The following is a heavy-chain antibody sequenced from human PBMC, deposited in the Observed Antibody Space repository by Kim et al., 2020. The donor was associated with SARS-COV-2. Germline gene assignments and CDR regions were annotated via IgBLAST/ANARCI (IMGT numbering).Heavy chain of an antibody. J-gene: IGHJ6*02. CDR1: GGTFSSYA. Sequence: SVKVSCKASGGTFSSYAISWVRQAPGQGLEWMGRIIPILGIANYAQKFQGRVTITADKSTSTAYMELSSLRSEDTAVYYCARVPGGWTPPYYYYGMDVWGQGTTVTVSS. V-gene: IGHV1-69*04. CDR3: ARVPGGWTPPYYYYGMDV. D-gene: IGHD6-19*01. CDR2: IIPILGIA.